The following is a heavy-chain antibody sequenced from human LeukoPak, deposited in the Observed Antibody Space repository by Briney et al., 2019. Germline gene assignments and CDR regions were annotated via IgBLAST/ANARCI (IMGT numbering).Heavy chain of an antibody. J-gene: IGHJ4*02. Sequence: GGSLRLSCAASGFTFSSYAMSWVRQAPGKGLEWVSAISGSSSSTYYTDSVKGRFTISRDNSKNTLYLQMNSLRAEDTAVYYCAKDLGYCSSSSCYLDYWGQGTLVTVSS. CDR1: GFTFSSYA. CDR2: ISGSSSST. D-gene: IGHD2-2*01. CDR3: AKDLGYCSSSSCYLDY. V-gene: IGHV3-23*01.